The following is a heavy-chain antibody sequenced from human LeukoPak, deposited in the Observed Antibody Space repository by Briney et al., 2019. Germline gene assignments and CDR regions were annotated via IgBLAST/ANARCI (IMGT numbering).Heavy chain of an antibody. CDR1: GYSISSGYY. Sequence: SETLSLTCAVSGYSISSGYYWGWIRQPPGKGLEWIGSIYHSGSTYYNPSLKSRVTISVDTSKNQFSLKLSSVTAADTAVYYCARPYGDNYYGMDVWGQGTTVTVSS. J-gene: IGHJ6*02. V-gene: IGHV4-38-2*01. D-gene: IGHD4-17*01. CDR2: IYHSGST. CDR3: ARPYGDNYYGMDV.